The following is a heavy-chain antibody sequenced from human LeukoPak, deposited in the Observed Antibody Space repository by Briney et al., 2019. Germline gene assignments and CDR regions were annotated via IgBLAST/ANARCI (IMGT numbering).Heavy chain of an antibody. CDR2: IYYTGST. J-gene: IGHJ5*02. Sequence: PSETLSLTCAVSGGSISRSGYSWSWIRQPPGKGLEWIGYIYYTGSTYYNPSLKSRLTISLDTSKNQFSLKLSSVTAVDTAVYYCARGGDSSGYEGRFDPWGQGTLVTVSS. V-gene: IGHV4-30-4*07. CDR1: GGSISRSGYS. D-gene: IGHD3-22*01. CDR3: ARGGDSSGYEGRFDP.